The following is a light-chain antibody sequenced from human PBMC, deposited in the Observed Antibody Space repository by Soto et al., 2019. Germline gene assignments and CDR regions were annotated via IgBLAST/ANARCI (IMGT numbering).Light chain of an antibody. CDR2: IAS. Sequence: IVLTQSPGTLSLSPGERATLTCRASQSVSGRYLAWYQQKAGQAPRLLIYIASSRATGIPDRFSGSGSGTDFTLTISRLEPEDFAMYYCQQYGSSSITFGQGTRLEIK. CDR1: QSVSGRY. V-gene: IGKV3-20*01. J-gene: IGKJ5*01. CDR3: QQYGSSSIT.